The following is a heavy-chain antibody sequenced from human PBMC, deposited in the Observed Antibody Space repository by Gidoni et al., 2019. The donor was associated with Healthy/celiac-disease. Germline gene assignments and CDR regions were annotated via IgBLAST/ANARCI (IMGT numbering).Heavy chain of an antibody. CDR2: IYYSGST. CDR1: GGSISSYY. J-gene: IGHJ6*03. CDR3: ARLLARTNYYMDV. V-gene: IGHV4-59*01. Sequence: QVQLQESGPGLVKPSETLSLTCTVSGGSISSYYWSWIRQPPGKGLEWIGYIYYSGSTNYNPSLKSRVTISVDTSKNQFSLKLSSVTAADTAVYYCARLLARTNYYMDVWGKGTTVTVSS.